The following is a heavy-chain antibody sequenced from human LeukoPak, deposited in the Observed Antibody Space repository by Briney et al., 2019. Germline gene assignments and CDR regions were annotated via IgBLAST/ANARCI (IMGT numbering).Heavy chain of an antibody. V-gene: IGHV3-23*01. J-gene: IGHJ4*02. D-gene: IGHD4-17*01. CDR1: GFTFSDYA. Sequence: GGSLRLSCAASGFTFSDYAMSWVRQAPGKGLEWVSAISSSSGSTFYADSVKGRFTISRDNSKKTLYLQMNSLRAEDTAVYYCAKAAYGDYTPFDYWGQGTLVTVSS. CDR3: AKAAYGDYTPFDY. CDR2: ISSSSGST.